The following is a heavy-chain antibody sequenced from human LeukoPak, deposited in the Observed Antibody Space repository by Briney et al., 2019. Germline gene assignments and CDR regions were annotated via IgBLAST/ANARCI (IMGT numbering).Heavy chain of an antibody. CDR2: ISGSGGDT. CDR3: AKVKVGATIDY. V-gene: IGHV3-23*01. J-gene: IGHJ4*02. CDR1: GFTFSSSA. D-gene: IGHD1-26*01. Sequence: GGSLRLSCAASGFTFSSSAMNWVRQAPGKGLEWVSGISGSGGDTYSADSVKGRFTISRDNSKNTLYLQMNSLRAEDTAVYYCAKVKVGATIDYWGQGTLVTVSS.